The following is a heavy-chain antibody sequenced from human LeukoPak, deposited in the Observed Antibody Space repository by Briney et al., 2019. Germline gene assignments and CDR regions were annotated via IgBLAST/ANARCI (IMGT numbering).Heavy chain of an antibody. Sequence: KPSETLCLTCAVYGGSFSGYYWSWIRQPPGKGLEWIGEINHSGSTNYNPSLKSRVTISVDTSKNQFSLKLSSVTAADTAVYYCARVMQQQLGGPYYYYYYYMDVWGKGTTVTVSS. CDR1: GGSFSGYY. J-gene: IGHJ6*03. CDR3: ARVMQQQLGGPYYYYYYYMDV. CDR2: INHSGST. D-gene: IGHD6-13*01. V-gene: IGHV4-34*01.